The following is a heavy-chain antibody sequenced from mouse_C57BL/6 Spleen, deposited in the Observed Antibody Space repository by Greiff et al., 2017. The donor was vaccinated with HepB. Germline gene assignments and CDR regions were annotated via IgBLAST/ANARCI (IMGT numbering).Heavy chain of an antibody. Sequence: EVQLVESGPVLVKPGASVKMSCKASGYTFTDYYMNWVKQSHGKSLEWIGVINPYNGGTSYNQKFKGKATLTVDKSSSTAYMELNSLTSEDSAVYYCARRGITTVVRYAMDYWGQGTSVTVSS. D-gene: IGHD1-1*01. J-gene: IGHJ4*01. CDR2: INPYNGGT. CDR3: ARRGITTVVRYAMDY. CDR1: GYTFTDYY. V-gene: IGHV1-19*01.